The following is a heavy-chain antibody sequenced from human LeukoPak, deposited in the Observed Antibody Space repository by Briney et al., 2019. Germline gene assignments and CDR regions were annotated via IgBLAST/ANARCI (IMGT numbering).Heavy chain of an antibody. Sequence: GASLRLSCAASGFTFSSYAMSWVRQAPGEGLEWVSAISGSGGSTYYADSVKGRFTISRDNSKNTLYLQMNSRRAEDTAVYYCAKSGPEYYYGSGSPNYYYYGMDVWGQGTTVTVSS. CDR3: AKSGPEYYYGSGSPNYYYYGMDV. V-gene: IGHV3-23*01. D-gene: IGHD3-10*01. J-gene: IGHJ6*02. CDR2: ISGSGGST. CDR1: GFTFSSYA.